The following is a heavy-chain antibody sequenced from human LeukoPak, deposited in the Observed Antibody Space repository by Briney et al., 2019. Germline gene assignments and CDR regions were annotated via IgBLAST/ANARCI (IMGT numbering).Heavy chain of an antibody. J-gene: IGHJ4*02. CDR1: GGSISSSSYY. Sequence: SETLSLTCTVSGGSISSSSYYWGWIRQPPGKGLEWIGSIYYSRSTYYNPSLKRRVTIHVGTSKNRFSLKVSSVVGADTAVYYCARTQAIVVVTAIRTTYFDYWGKGTLVTVSS. V-gene: IGHV4-39*01. CDR2: IYYSRST. D-gene: IGHD2-21*02. CDR3: ARTQAIVVVTAIRTTYFDY.